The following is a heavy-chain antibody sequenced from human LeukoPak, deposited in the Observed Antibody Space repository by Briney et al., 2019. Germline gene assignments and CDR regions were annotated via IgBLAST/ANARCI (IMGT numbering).Heavy chain of an antibody. CDR1: GFSLSNARMG. CDR2: IFSNDEK. J-gene: IGHJ3*02. V-gene: IGHV2-26*01. D-gene: IGHD5-24*01. CDR3: APIKGRERWLVEEYAFDN. Sequence: SGPTLVNPTETLTLTCTVSGFSLSNARMGVSWIRQPPGKALEWLAHIFSNDEKSYSTSLKITLTISKDTAKSQVVLTMTNMDPVDTATYYCAPIKGRERWLVEEYAFDNWGQGTMVTVSS.